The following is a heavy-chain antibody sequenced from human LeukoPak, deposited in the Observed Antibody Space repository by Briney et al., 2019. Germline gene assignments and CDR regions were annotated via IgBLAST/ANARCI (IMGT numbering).Heavy chain of an antibody. CDR2: ISSNGGST. V-gene: IGHV3-64*01. J-gene: IGHJ4*02. CDR1: GFTFSRYA. CDR3: ARLHQISGRYQPLDC. D-gene: IGHD1-26*01. Sequence: GGSLTLSCAASGFTFSRYAMHWVRQAPGKGLEYVSAISSNGGSTYYANSVKGRFTISRDNSKNTLYLQMGILRAEDMAVSYCARLHQISGRYQPLDCSGQGTLVTVSS.